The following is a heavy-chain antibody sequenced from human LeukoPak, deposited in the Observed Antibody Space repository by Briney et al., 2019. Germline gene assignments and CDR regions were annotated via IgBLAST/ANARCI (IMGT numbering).Heavy chain of an antibody. D-gene: IGHD2-21*01. J-gene: IGHJ4*02. V-gene: IGHV6-1*01. CDR2: TYYRSKWYN. CDR3: ARETAYCGGDCYSASFDY. Sequence: SQTLSLTCAISGDSVSSNSAAWNWIRQSPSRGLEWLGRTYYRSKWYNDYAVSVKSRITINPDTSKNQFSLQLSSVTPEDTAVYYCARETAYCGGDCYSASFDYWGQGTLVTVSS. CDR1: GDSVSSNSAA.